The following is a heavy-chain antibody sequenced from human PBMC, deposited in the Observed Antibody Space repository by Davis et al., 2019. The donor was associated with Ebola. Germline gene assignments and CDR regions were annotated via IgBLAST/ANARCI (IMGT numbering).Heavy chain of an antibody. CDR3: ARDASLAVAGRDAFDI. CDR1: GFTFSSYG. CDR2: IWYDGSNK. V-gene: IGHV3-33*01. J-gene: IGHJ3*02. D-gene: IGHD6-19*01. Sequence: PGGSLRLSCAASGFTFSSYGMHWVRQAPGKGLEWVVVIWYDGSNKYYADSVKGRFTISRDNSKNTLYLQMNSLRAEDTAVYYCARDASLAVAGRDAFDIWGQGTMVTVSS.